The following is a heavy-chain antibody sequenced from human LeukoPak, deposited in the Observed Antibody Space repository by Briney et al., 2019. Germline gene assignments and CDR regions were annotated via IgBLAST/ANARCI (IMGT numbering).Heavy chain of an antibody. CDR3: ARRGRYFSGSSQNWFDP. Sequence: SETLSLTCTVSGGSISSYYWSWIRQPPGKGLEWIGYIYYSGSTNYNPSLKSPVTISVDTSKNQFSLKLSSVTAADTAVYYCARRGRYFSGSSQNWFDPWGQGTLVTVSS. CDR1: GGSISSYY. D-gene: IGHD1-26*01. CDR2: IYYSGST. V-gene: IGHV4-59*08. J-gene: IGHJ5*02.